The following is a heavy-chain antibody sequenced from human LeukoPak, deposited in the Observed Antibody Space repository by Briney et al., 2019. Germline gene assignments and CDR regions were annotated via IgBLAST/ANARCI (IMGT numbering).Heavy chain of an antibody. CDR1: GGSLISTDHH. V-gene: IGHV4-39*07. CDR3: ARDSSSWGYYYYYMDV. CDR2: MSHSGTT. J-gene: IGHJ6*03. D-gene: IGHD6-13*01. Sequence: SETLSLTCVVSGGSLISTDHHWGWIRQTPGKGLEWIGSMSHSGTTYYNPSLMSRVTMSVDTSKNYFSLQLSSVTAADTAVYYCARDSSSWGYYYYYMDVWGKGTTVTVSS.